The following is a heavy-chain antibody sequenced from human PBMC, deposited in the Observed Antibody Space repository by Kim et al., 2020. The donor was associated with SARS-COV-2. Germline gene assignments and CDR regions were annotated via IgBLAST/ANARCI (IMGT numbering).Heavy chain of an antibody. V-gene: IGHV4-4*02. J-gene: IGHJ6*02. CDR1: GGSISSSNW. Sequence: SETLSLTCAVSGGSISSSNWWSWVRQPPGKGLEWIGEIYHSGSTNYNPSLKSRVTISVDKSKNQFSLKLSSVTAADTAVYYCARVMVRGVIINYYYGMDVRGQGTTVTVSS. CDR3: ARVMVRGVIINYYYGMDV. D-gene: IGHD3-10*01. CDR2: IYHSGST.